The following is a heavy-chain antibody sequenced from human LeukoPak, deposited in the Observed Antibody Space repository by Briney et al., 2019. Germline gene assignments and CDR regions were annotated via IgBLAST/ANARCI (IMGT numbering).Heavy chain of an antibody. CDR1: SDSISSGNYF. CDR3: ARDRQLGWFGP. Sequence: SQTLSLTCTVSSDSISSGNYFWAWIRQSAGKGLEWIGRIHSDGLANYNPSLRSRVTISVDTSNNQFSLKVKSVTAADTATYYCARDRQLGWFGPWGQGILVTVSS. CDR2: IHSDGLA. D-gene: IGHD3-16*01. V-gene: IGHV4-61*02. J-gene: IGHJ5*02.